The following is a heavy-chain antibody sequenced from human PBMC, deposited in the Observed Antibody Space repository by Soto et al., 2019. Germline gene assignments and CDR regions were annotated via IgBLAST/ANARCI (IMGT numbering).Heavy chain of an antibody. J-gene: IGHJ4*02. V-gene: IGHV4-38-2*01. CDR3: ARGVTGTLDF. CDR2: VYHNGVA. CDR1: GYSISSGYY. D-gene: IGHD1-20*01. Sequence: PSETLSLTCDVSGYSISSGYYWNWIRQSPGKGLEWLGCVYHNGVAFYNPSLKSRLRLTPDTSKNRFSLTLTSVAAADTAVYSCARGVTGTLDFWGQGTLVTVSS.